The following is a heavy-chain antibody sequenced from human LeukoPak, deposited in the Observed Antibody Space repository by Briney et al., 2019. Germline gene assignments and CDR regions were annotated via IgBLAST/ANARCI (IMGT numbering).Heavy chain of an antibody. CDR1: GYSFTNFG. D-gene: IGHD6-6*01. CDR3: ARGLQQLVREFWFDP. V-gene: IGHV1-69*06. Sequence: EASVKVSCKTSGYSFTNFGITWVRQAPGQGLEWMGGIIPIFGTANYAQKFQGRVTITADKSTSPAYMELSSLRSEDTAVYYCARGLQQLVREFWFDPWGQGTLVTVSS. CDR2: IIPIFGTA. J-gene: IGHJ5*02.